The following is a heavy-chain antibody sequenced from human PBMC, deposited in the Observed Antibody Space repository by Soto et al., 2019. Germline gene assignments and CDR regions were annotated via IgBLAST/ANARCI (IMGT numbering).Heavy chain of an antibody. Sequence: ASVKVSCEASGYTFTNYGISWVRQAPGQGLEWMGWISGYNANTNYAQKLQGRVTMTTDRSTSTAYMELTSLRSDDTAVYYCGRERTVITFGGVIGVDYWGQGTLVTVSS. CDR3: GRERTVITFGGVIGVDY. CDR2: ISGYNANT. D-gene: IGHD3-16*02. J-gene: IGHJ4*02. CDR1: GYTFTNYG. V-gene: IGHV1-18*01.